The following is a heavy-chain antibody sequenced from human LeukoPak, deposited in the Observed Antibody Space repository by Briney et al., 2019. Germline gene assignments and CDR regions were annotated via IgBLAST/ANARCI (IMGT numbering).Heavy chain of an antibody. D-gene: IGHD3-10*01. CDR1: GGSISSGGHS. CDR3: ARDRPYYNSGSCLDY. CDR2: IYYSGST. V-gene: IGHV4-30-2*03. J-gene: IGHJ4*02. Sequence: PSQTLSLTCTVSGGSISSGGHSWSWIRQPPGKGLEWIGSIYYSGSTYYNPSLKSRVTISVDTSKNQFSLKLSSVTPEDTAVYYCARDRPYYNSGSCLDYWGQGTLVTVSS.